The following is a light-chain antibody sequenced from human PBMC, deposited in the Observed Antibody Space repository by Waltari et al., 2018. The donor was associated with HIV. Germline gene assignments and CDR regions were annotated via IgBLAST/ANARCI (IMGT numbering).Light chain of an antibody. J-gene: IGKJ3*01. CDR3: QQYDSHSPEIFT. V-gene: IGKV1-5*03. Sequence: IQMSKSPSTLSASIGHRITIPCRPSQTINNLLAWYQQKPGKAPKRLIYMASNGERGVPSRFSGSGSGTEFTLTINSLQPDDFATYYGQQYDSHSPEIFTFGPGTKVDLK. CDR2: MAS. CDR1: QTINNL.